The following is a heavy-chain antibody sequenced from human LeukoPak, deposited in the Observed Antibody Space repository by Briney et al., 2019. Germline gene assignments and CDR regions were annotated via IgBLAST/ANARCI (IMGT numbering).Heavy chain of an antibody. Sequence: SETLSLTCAVYGGSFSGYYWSWIRQPPGKGLEWIGEINHSGSTNYNPSLKSRVTISVDTSKNLFSLKLSSVTAADTAVYYCARVAMVRGVYARYMDVWGKGTTVTVSS. CDR1: GGSFSGYY. CDR2: INHSGST. J-gene: IGHJ6*03. CDR3: ARVAMVRGVYARYMDV. D-gene: IGHD3-10*01. V-gene: IGHV4-34*01.